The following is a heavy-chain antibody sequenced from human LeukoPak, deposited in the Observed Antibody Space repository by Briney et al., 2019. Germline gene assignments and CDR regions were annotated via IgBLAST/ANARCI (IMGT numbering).Heavy chain of an antibody. CDR3: ARQGRDYGDFDY. CDR2: IYYSGST. D-gene: IGHD4-17*01. CDR1: GGSISSYY. J-gene: IGHJ4*02. V-gene: IGHV4-59*08. Sequence: SETLSLTCTVSGGSISSYYWSWIRQPPGKGLEWIGYIYYSGSTNYNPSLKSRVTISVDTSKNKFSLKPSSVTAADTAVYYCARQGRDYGDFDYWGQGTLVTVSS.